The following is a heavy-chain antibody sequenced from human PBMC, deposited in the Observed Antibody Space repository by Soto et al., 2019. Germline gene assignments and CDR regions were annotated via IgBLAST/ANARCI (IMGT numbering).Heavy chain of an antibody. CDR2: IYYSGST. V-gene: IGHV4-59*08. CDR1: GGSIGSLC. J-gene: IGHJ4*02. D-gene: IGHD4-17*01. CDR3: ARLDDYGAHFDY. Sequence: WTVAGGSIGSLCWRCIRQKPGKGLEWIGYIYYSGSTNYNPSLKSRVTISVDTSKNQFSLKLSSVTAADTAVYYCARLDDYGAHFDYWGQRTLVTVSS.